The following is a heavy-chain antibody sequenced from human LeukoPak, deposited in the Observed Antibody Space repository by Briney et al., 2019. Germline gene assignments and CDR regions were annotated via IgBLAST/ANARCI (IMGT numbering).Heavy chain of an antibody. CDR2: VYHSGGT. CDR3: ARDNADYASGGDWFDP. Sequence: SETLSLTCTVSGGSISSYYWSWIRQPPGKGLEWIGYVYHSGGTSYNPSLKSRVTIAVDTSKNQFSLKLTSVTAADTAVYYCARDNADYASGGDWFDPWGQGTLVTVSS. D-gene: IGHD3-10*01. J-gene: IGHJ5*02. CDR1: GGSISSYY. V-gene: IGHV4-59*01.